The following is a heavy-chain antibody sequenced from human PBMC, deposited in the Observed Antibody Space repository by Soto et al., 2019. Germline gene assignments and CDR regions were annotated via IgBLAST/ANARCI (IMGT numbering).Heavy chain of an antibody. CDR2: IIPIFGTA. CDR3: ASGPYGSGSYYPRFDY. CDR1: GGTFSSYA. D-gene: IGHD3-10*01. Sequence: RASVKVSCKASGGTFSSYAISWVRQAPGQGLEWMGGIIPIFGTANYAQKFQGRVTITADKSTSTAYMELSSLRSEDTAVYYCASGPYGSGSYYPRFDYWGQGTLVTVSS. V-gene: IGHV1-69*06. J-gene: IGHJ4*02.